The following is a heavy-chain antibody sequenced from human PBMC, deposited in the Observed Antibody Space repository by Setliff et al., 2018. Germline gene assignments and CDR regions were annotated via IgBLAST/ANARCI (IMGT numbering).Heavy chain of an antibody. Sequence: GASVKVSCKASGYTFSTYGIAWVRQAPGQGLEWMGWISPYNGYIIYAHKFQGRVTMTTDTSTGTADMELRNLRSDDTAVYYCARGLSDYYYESGSFPILGYWGQGTLVTVSS. J-gene: IGHJ4*02. D-gene: IGHD3-10*01. V-gene: IGHV1-18*01. CDR3: ARGLSDYYYESGSFPILGY. CDR1: GYTFSTYG. CDR2: ISPYNGYI.